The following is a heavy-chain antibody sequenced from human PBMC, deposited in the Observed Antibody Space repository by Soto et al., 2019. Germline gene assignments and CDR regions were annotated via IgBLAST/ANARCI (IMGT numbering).Heavy chain of an antibody. Sequence: SVKVSCKASGGTFSSYAISWVRQAPGQGLEWMGGIIPIFGTANYAQKFQGRVTITADESTSTAYMELSGLRSEDTAVYYCARDDVDTAMSYGMDVWGQGTKVTVYS. CDR1: GGTFSSYA. CDR2: IIPIFGTA. J-gene: IGHJ6*02. CDR3: ARDDVDTAMSYGMDV. D-gene: IGHD5-18*01. V-gene: IGHV1-69*13.